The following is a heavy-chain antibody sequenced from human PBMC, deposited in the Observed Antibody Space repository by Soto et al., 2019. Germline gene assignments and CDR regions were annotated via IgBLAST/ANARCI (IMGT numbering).Heavy chain of an antibody. CDR3: ARDVTTVVTDYGMDV. Sequence: ASVKVSCKASGYTFTSYAMHWVRQAPGQRLEWMGWINAGNGNTKYSQKFQGRVTITRDTSASTAYMELSSLRSEDTAVYYCARDVTTVVTDYGMDVWGQGTTVTVPS. CDR2: INAGNGNT. CDR1: GYTFTSYA. J-gene: IGHJ6*02. V-gene: IGHV1-3*01. D-gene: IGHD4-17*01.